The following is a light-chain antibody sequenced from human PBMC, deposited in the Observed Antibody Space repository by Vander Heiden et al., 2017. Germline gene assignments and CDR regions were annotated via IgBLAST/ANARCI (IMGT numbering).Light chain of an antibody. CDR1: SSNIGNNY. Sequence: QSVLTQPPSVSATPGQQVTISCSVSSSNIGNNYVSSYQQRPGTAPKILIEEKNKRPAGIPDRVSGHKSGTSATMGITGLQTGDEADYYCGTWDSSLSAWVFGGGTKLTVL. J-gene: IGLJ3*02. V-gene: IGLV1-51*02. CDR3: GTWDSSLSAWV. CDR2: EKN.